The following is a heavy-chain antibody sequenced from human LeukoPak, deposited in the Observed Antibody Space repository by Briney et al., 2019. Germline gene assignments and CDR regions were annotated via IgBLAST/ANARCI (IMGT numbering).Heavy chain of an antibody. D-gene: IGHD3-10*01. CDR1: GGTFSSYA. CDR3: TKASLAFGTKYFDP. Sequence: SVKVSCKASGGTFSSYAISWVRQAPGQGLEWMGGIIPIFGTANYAQKFQGRVTMTRVTSITTAYMELRSLRSDDTAVYYCTKASLAFGTKYFDPWGQGTLVTVSS. CDR2: IIPIFGTA. J-gene: IGHJ5*02. V-gene: IGHV1-69*05.